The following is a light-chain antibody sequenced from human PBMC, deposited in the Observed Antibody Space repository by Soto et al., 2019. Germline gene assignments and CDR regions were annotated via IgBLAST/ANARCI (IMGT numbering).Light chain of an antibody. CDR2: DTS. Sequence: EIVLTQSPGTVSLSPGERATLSCRASQSVTSGYLAWYQQKPGQAPRLLIYDTSSRATGIPDRFSGSGSGTDFTLTISRLEPEDFATYYCLQDYNYPWTFGQGTKVDIK. J-gene: IGKJ1*01. CDR1: QSVTSGY. CDR3: LQDYNYPWT. V-gene: IGKV3-20*01.